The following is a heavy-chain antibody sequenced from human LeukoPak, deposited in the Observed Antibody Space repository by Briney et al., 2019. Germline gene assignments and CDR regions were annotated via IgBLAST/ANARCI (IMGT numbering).Heavy chain of an antibody. D-gene: IGHD5-24*01. CDR2: INQDGSET. V-gene: IGHV3-7*01. Sequence: GGSLRLSCLISGFTPSSNWMAWVRQAPGKGLEWVANINQDGSETFYVDSVKGRFTISRDNAESSLFLQMNSLRDEDTAVYYCARGRGGSGREAYNVDYWGQGTLVTVSS. J-gene: IGHJ4*02. CDR3: ARGRGGSGREAYNVDY. CDR1: GFTPSSNW.